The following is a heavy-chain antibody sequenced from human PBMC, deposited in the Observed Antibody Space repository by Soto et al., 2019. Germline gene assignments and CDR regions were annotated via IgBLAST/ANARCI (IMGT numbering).Heavy chain of an antibody. CDR3: ASFHNTSHGWFDP. CDR1: GGSINSGCYF. J-gene: IGHJ5*02. D-gene: IGHD1-20*01. Sequence: SETLSLTGSVSGGSINSGCYFWSWIRQHPGKGLECIGYIYHSGITYYNPSLKSRVTISVDTSKNEFSLQLRSVTAADTAVYFCASFHNTSHGWFDPLGQGTLVTVSS. CDR2: IYHSGIT. V-gene: IGHV4-31*03.